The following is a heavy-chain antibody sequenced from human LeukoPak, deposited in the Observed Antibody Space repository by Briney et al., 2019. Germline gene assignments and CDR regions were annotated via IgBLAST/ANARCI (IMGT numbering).Heavy chain of an antibody. D-gene: IGHD6-13*01. V-gene: IGHV4-30-4*08. CDR3: ARDFKDWDSSSWLDY. Sequence: SQTLSLTCTVSGGSISSGDYYWSWIRQPPGKGLEWIGYIYYSGSTYYNPSLKSRVTMSVDTSKNQFSLKLSSVTAADTAVYYCARDFKDWDSSSWLDYWGQGTLVTVSS. CDR2: IYYSGST. CDR1: GGSISSGDYY. J-gene: IGHJ4*02.